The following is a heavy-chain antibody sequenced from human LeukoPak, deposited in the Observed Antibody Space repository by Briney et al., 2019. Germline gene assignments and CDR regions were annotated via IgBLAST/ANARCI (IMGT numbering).Heavy chain of an antibody. Sequence: GGPLRLSCAASGFTFSSYGMHWVRQAPGKGLEWVAFIRYDGSNKYYADSVKGRFTISRDNSKNTLYLQMNSLRAEDTAVYFCARAAVTMVRGAEIDYWGQGTLVTVSS. J-gene: IGHJ4*02. V-gene: IGHV3-30*02. D-gene: IGHD3-10*01. CDR1: GFTFSSYG. CDR2: IRYDGSNK. CDR3: ARAAVTMVRGAEIDY.